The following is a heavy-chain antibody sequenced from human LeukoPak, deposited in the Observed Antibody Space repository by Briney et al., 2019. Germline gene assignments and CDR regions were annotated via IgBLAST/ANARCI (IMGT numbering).Heavy chain of an antibody. CDR3: ARRITIFGGLYYFDY. D-gene: IGHD3-3*01. V-gene: IGHV1-69*13. CDR1: GYTFTSYG. CDR2: IIPIFGTP. Sequence: GASVKVSCKASGYTFTSYGISWVRQAPGQGLEWMGGIIPIFGTPNYAQKFQGRVTITADESTSTAYMELSSLRSEDTAVYYCARRITIFGGLYYFDYWGQGTLVTVSS. J-gene: IGHJ4*02.